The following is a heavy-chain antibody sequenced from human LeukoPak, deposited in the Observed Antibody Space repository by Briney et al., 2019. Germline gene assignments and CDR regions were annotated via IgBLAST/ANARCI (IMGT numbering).Heavy chain of an antibody. CDR3: ARERPSIAAAGTSP. D-gene: IGHD6-13*01. CDR1: GFSISGGYY. J-gene: IGHJ5*02. CDR2: IYHSGST. Sequence: SETLSLTCTVSGFSISGGYYWGWIRQPPGKGLEWIGSIYHSGSTYYNPSLKSRVTISVDTSKNQFSLKLSSVTAADTAVYYCARERPSIAAAGTSPWGQGTLVTVSS. V-gene: IGHV4-38-2*02.